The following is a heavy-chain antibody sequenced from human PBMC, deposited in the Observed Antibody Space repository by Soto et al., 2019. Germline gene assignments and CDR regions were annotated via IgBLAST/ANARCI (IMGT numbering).Heavy chain of an antibody. CDR3: ARGRYSGYDRTKYYFDY. Sequence: SETLSLTCAVYGGSFSGYYWSWIRQPPGKGLEWIGEINHSGSTNYNPSLKSRVTISVDTSKNQFSLKLSSVTAADTAVYYCARGRYSGYDRTKYYFDYWGQGTLVTVSS. CDR2: INHSGST. D-gene: IGHD5-12*01. V-gene: IGHV4-34*01. J-gene: IGHJ4*02. CDR1: GGSFSGYY.